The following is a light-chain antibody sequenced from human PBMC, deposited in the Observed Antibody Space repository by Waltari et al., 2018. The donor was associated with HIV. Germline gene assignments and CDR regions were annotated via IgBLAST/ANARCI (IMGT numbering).Light chain of an antibody. Sequence: SYVLTQPPSGSVAPGQTARITCGGNNIGSKSVHWSQQKPGQAPVLVVYDDSDRPSGIPERFSGSNSGNPATLTISRVEAGDEADYYCQVWDSSSDHTRVFGGGTNLTVL. V-gene: IGLV3-21*02. CDR3: QVWDSSSDHTRV. CDR2: DDS. J-gene: IGLJ2*01. CDR1: NIGSKS.